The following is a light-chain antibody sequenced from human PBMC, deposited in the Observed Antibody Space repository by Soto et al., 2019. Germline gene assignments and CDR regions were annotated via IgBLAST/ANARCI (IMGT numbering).Light chain of an antibody. CDR3: QQRSLWPLT. CDR1: QSVSNH. Sequence: EVGLTQSPSTLSLSPGERATLSCRATQSVSNHLAWYQHRPGQAPRLLIYDASNRATDIPARFSGSGSGTDFTLTISSLEPEDSAVYYCQQRSLWPLTFGGGTKVEIK. V-gene: IGKV3-11*01. CDR2: DAS. J-gene: IGKJ4*01.